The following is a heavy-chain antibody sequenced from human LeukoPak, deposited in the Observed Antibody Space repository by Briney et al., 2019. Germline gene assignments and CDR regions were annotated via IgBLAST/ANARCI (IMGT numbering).Heavy chain of an antibody. Sequence: SGPALVKPTQTLRLTCTFSGFSLSTSGMCVSWIRQPPGKALEWLARIDWDDDKYYSTSLKTRLTISKDTSKNQVVLTMTNMDPADTATYYCARTPRDGYRRTFDYWGQGTLVTVSS. V-gene: IGHV2-70*11. CDR1: GFSLSTSGMC. CDR2: IDWDDDK. D-gene: IGHD5-24*01. CDR3: ARTPRDGYRRTFDY. J-gene: IGHJ4*02.